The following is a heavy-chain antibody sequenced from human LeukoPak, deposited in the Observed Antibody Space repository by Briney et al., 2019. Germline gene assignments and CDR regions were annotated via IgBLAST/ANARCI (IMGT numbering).Heavy chain of an antibody. V-gene: IGHV3-15*01. D-gene: IGHD3-9*01. CDR2: IKSKTDGGTT. CDR3: TTDSYYDILTGYYSHAK. J-gene: IGHJ4*02. CDR1: GFTFSNAW. Sequence: GGSLRLSCAASGFTFSNAWMSWVRQAPGKGLEWVGRIKSKTDGGTTDYAAPVKGRFTISRDDSKNTLYLQMNSLKTEDTAVYYCTTDSYYDILTGYYSHAKWGQGTLVTVSS.